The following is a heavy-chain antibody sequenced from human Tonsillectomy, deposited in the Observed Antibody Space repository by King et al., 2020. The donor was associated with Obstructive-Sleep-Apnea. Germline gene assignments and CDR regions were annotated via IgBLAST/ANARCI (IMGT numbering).Heavy chain of an antibody. Sequence: LQLVESGGGLVKPGGSLRLSCAASGFTFSSYNMNLVRQAPGKGLEWVSSISSSRGYIYYTDSVKGRFSISRDNAKNSLYLQMNSLRFEDSAVYYCATALAAAAPFDSWGQGTLVTVSS. D-gene: IGHD6-13*01. CDR3: ATALAAAAPFDS. CDR1: GFTFSSYN. V-gene: IGHV3-21*06. J-gene: IGHJ4*02. CDR2: ISSSRGYI.